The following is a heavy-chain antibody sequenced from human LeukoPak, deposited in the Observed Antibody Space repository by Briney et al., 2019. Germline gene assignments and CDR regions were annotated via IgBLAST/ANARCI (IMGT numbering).Heavy chain of an antibody. J-gene: IGHJ4*02. D-gene: IGHD1-1*01. CDR2: IYGGVNT. V-gene: IGHV3-66*01. CDR1: GFTFSNAW. Sequence: GGSLRLSCAASGFTFSNAWMSWVRQAPGKGLEWVSVIYGGVNTVYADSVQGRFTISRDNSENTLYLQMNSLRAEDTAVYYCAKSPKTGFLFDYWGKETLVTVSS. CDR3: AKSPKTGFLFDY.